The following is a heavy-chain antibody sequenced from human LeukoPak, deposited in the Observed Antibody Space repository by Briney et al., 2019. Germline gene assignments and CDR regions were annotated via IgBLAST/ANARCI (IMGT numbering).Heavy chain of an antibody. CDR2: TSSSDAGT. J-gene: IGHJ4*02. CDR3: ARRATTERGHSYGLDY. CDR1: GFPLSSYA. V-gene: IGHV3-23*01. D-gene: IGHD5-18*01. Sequence: GGSLRLSCAVSGFPLSSYAMSWVRQAPGKGLEWVSATSSSDAGTYYADSVRGRFTISRDNAKNSLYLQMNSLRAEDTAVYYCARRATTERGHSYGLDYWGQGTLVTVSS.